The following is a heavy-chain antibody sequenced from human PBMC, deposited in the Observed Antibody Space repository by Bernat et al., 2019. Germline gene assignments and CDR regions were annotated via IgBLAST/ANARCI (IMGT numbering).Heavy chain of an antibody. J-gene: IGHJ5*02. V-gene: IGHV4-4*07. CDR1: GGSISSYY. CDR3: ARASQSGSYAFLWFDP. Sequence: QVQLQESGPGLVKPSETPSLTCTVSGGSISSYYWSWIRQPVGKGLEWIGRIYTSGSTNYNPSLKSRVTMSVDTSKNQFSLKLSSVTAADTAVYYCARASQSGSYAFLWFDPWGQGTLVTISS. CDR2: IYTSGST. D-gene: IGHD1-26*01.